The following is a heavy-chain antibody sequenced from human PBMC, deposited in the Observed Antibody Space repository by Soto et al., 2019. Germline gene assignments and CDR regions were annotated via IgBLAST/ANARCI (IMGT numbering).Heavy chain of an antibody. CDR1: GYTFTTYG. D-gene: IGHD5-12*01. CDR3: VREREEMATIMLAY. J-gene: IGHJ4*02. CDR2: ISAYYGST. V-gene: IGHV1-18*01. Sequence: QVQMVQSGGEVKKPGASVKVSCKASGYTFTTYGISWVRQAPGQGLEWLGWISAYYGSTNYAQKVQGRVTMTRDTSTSTAYLELRSLRSDDTAVYYCVREREEMATIMLAYWGQGTLVTVSS.